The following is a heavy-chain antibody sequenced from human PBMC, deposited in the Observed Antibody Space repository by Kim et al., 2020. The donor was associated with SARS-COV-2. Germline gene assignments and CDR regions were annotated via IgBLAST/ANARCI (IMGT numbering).Heavy chain of an antibody. CDR1: VCSMSSYY. Sequence: SETLSLTFTVSVCSMSSYYWSWIRQRSGKGRAWMGYIDYRGSTNYNPSLKSRVTISVETSKNQSSLKLSSVTAADTAVYYCATMGLGYCSGGSCPNAFDIWDQETMVTVSS. D-gene: IGHD2-15*01. J-gene: IGHJ3*02. CDR3: ATMGLGYCSGGSCPNAFDI. CDR2: IDYRGST. V-gene: IGHV4-59*01.